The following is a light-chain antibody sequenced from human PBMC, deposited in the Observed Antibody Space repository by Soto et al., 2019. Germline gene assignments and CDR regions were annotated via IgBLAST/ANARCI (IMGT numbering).Light chain of an antibody. CDR1: QAISNY. CDR2: AAS. J-gene: IGKJ1*01. Sequence: DMQMTQSPSSLSASVGERVTITCRASQAISNYLAWYQQKPGKAPKLLIYAASTLQSGIPSWFSGSGSGTDFTLTISSLQAEDVATYYCQKYNSAPRTFGQGTKVEIK. CDR3: QKYNSAPRT. V-gene: IGKV1-27*01.